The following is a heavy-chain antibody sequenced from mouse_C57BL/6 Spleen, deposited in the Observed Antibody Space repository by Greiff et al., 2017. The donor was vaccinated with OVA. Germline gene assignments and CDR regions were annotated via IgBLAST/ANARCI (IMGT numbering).Heavy chain of an antibody. CDR1: GYAFSSSW. V-gene: IGHV1-82*01. D-gene: IGHD1-1*01. CDR2: IYPGDGDT. CDR3: ARRDFYEGFAY. J-gene: IGHJ3*01. Sequence: VQLQQSGPELVKPGASVKISCKASGYAFSSSWMNWVKQRPGKGLEWIGRIYPGDGDTNYNGKFKGKATLTADKSSSTAYMQLSSLTSEDSAVYFCARRDFYEGFAYWGQGTLVTVSA.